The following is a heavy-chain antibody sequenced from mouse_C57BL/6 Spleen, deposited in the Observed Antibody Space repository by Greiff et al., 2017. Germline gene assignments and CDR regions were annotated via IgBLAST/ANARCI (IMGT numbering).Heavy chain of an antibody. D-gene: IGHD2-5*01. CDR3: ARGDSNYLLAY. CDR2: IDPSDSYT. CDR1: GYTFTSYW. Sequence: QVQLQQPGAELVKPGASVKLSCKASGYTFTSYWMQWVKQRPGQGLEWIGEIDPSDSYTNYNQKFKGKATLTVDTSSSTAYMQLSSLTSDDSAVYYCARGDSNYLLAYWGQGTLVTVSA. J-gene: IGHJ3*01. V-gene: IGHV1-50*01.